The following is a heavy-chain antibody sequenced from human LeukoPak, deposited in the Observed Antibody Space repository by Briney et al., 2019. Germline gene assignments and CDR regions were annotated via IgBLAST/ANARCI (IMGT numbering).Heavy chain of an antibody. Sequence: SETLSLTCAVYGGSFSGYYWSWFRQPPGKGLEWIGEINHSGSTNYNPSLKSRVTISVDTSKNQFSLKLSSVTAADTAVYYCARVMTTVTPRFDYWGQGTLVTVSS. D-gene: IGHD4-11*01. J-gene: IGHJ4*02. CDR2: INHSGST. CDR1: GGSFSGYY. CDR3: ARVMTTVTPRFDY. V-gene: IGHV4-34*01.